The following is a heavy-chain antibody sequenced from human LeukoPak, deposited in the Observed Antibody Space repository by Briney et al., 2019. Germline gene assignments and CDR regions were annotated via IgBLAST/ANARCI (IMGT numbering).Heavy chain of an antibody. CDR3: ARDPRLRYFDWLLSLYYFDY. V-gene: IGHV3-33*01. CDR1: GFTFSSYG. Sequence: AGGSLRLSCAASGFTFSSYGMHWVRQAPGKGLEWVAVIWYDGSNKYYADSVKGRFTISRDNSKNTLYLQMNSLRAEDTAVYYCARDPRLRYFDWLLSLYYFDYWGQGTLVTVSS. J-gene: IGHJ4*02. D-gene: IGHD3-9*01. CDR2: IWYDGSNK.